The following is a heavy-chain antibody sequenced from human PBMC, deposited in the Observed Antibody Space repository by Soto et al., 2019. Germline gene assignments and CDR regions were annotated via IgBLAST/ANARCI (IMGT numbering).Heavy chain of an antibody. V-gene: IGHV3-23*01. D-gene: IGHD4-17*01. CDR2: ISGSGGST. Sequence: GGSLRLSCAASGFTFSSYAMSWVRQAPGKGLEWVSAISGSGGSTYYADSVKGRFTISRDNSKNTLYLRMNSLRAEDTAVYYCAKGDYGAYGDYGMDVWGQGTTVTLSS. CDR3: AKGDYGAYGDYGMDV. J-gene: IGHJ6*02. CDR1: GFTFSSYA.